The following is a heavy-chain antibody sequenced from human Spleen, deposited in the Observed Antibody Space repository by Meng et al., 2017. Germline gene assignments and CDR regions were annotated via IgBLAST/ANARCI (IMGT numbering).Heavy chain of an antibody. CDR2: ISSSSSYI. CDR1: GFTFSSYS. CDR3: ARPRYCSGGSCYSQVWFDP. J-gene: IGHJ5*02. D-gene: IGHD2-15*01. V-gene: IGHV3-21*01. Sequence: GESLKISCAASGFTFSSYSMNWVRQAPGKGLEWVSSISSSSSYIYYADSVKGRFTISRDNAKNSLYLQMNSLRAEDTAVYYCARPRYCSGGSCYSQVWFDPWGQGTLVTVSS.